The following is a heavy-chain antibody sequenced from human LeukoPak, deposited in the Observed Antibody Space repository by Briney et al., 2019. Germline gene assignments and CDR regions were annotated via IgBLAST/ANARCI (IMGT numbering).Heavy chain of an antibody. Sequence: GGSLRLSCAASGFTFSSYGMHWVRQAPGKGLEWVAFIRYDESNKYYADSVKGRFTISRDNSKNTLYLQMNSLRAEDTAVYYCARGSPSGYSSAPTLPHYMDVWGKGTTVTVSS. CDR2: IRYDESNK. V-gene: IGHV3-30*02. CDR1: GFTFSSYG. J-gene: IGHJ6*03. CDR3: ARGSPSGYSSAPTLPHYMDV. D-gene: IGHD6-19*01.